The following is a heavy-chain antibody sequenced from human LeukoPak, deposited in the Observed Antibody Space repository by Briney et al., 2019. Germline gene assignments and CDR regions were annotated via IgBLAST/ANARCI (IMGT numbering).Heavy chain of an antibody. V-gene: IGHV3-23*01. CDR1: GFTFSSYA. J-gene: IGHJ4*02. CDR2: ISGSGGST. CDR3: AKDRYDQHYFDY. Sequence: GGSLRLSCAASGFTFSSYAMSWVRQAPGKGLEWVSAISGSGGSTYYADSVKGRFTIPRDNSKNTLYLQMNSLRAEDTAVYYCAKDRYDQHYFDYWGQGTLVIVSS. D-gene: IGHD2-2*01.